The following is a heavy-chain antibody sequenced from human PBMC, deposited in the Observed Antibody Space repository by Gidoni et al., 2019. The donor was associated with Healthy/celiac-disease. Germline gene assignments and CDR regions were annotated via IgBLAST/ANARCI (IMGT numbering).Heavy chain of an antibody. V-gene: IGHV4-4*07. CDR2: IYTSGST. CDR1: GGSISSYY. CDR3: ARDWVPGTVITRKTTTWYYYYGMDV. Sequence: QVQLQESGPGLVKPSETLSLTCTVSGGSISSYYWSWTRQPAGKGLEWIGRIYTSGSTNYNPSLKSRVTMSVDTSKNQFSLKLSSVTAADTAVYYCARDWVPGTVITRKTTTWYYYYGMDVWGKGTTVTVSS. J-gene: IGHJ6*04. D-gene: IGHD3-22*01.